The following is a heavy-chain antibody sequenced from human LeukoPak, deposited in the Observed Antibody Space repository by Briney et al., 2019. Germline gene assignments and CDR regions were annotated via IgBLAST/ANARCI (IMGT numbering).Heavy chain of an antibody. J-gene: IGHJ4*02. D-gene: IGHD2-2*01. CDR2: ISWNSGSI. CDR1: GFTFDDYA. CDR3: ANLYCSSTSCYDY. Sequence: GGSLRLSCAASGFTFDDYAMHWVRQAPGKGLEWVSGISWNSGSIGYADSVKGRFTISRDNAKNSLYLQMNSLRAEDMALYYCANLYCSSTSCYDYWGQGTLVTVSS. V-gene: IGHV3-9*03.